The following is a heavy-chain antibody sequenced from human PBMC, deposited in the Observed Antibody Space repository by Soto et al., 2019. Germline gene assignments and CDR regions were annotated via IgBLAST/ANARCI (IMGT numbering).Heavy chain of an antibody. V-gene: IGHV1-18*04. CDR3: ARDFWSGYYSGYYYGMDV. CDR2: ISAYNGNT. Sequence: ASGKVSCKASGYTFTSYGISWVRQAPGQELEWMGWISAYNGNTNYAQKLQGRVTMTTDTSTSTAYMELRSLRSDDTAVYYCARDFWSGYYSGYYYGMDVWGQGTTVTVSS. D-gene: IGHD3-3*01. J-gene: IGHJ6*02. CDR1: GYTFTSYG.